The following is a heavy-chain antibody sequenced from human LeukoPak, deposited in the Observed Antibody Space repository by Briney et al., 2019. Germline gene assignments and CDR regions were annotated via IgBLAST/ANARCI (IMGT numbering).Heavy chain of an antibody. D-gene: IGHD3-3*01. J-gene: IGHJ6*02. CDR3: ARVGDFWSGYPSPYYGMDV. Sequence: SETLSLTCTVSGGSISSYYWSWIRQPPGEGLEWIGYIYYSGSTNYNPSLKSRVTISVDTSKNQFSLKLSSVTAADTAVYYCARVGDFWSGYPSPYYGMDVWGQGTTVTVSS. CDR2: IYYSGST. V-gene: IGHV4-59*01. CDR1: GGSISSYY.